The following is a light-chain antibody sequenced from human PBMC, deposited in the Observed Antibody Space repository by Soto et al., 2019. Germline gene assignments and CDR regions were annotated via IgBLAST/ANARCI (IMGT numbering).Light chain of an antibody. Sequence: QSVLTQPRSVSGSPGQSVTISCTGTSSDVGGYNYVSWYQQHPGKAPKLMIYDVSKRPSGVPDRFSGSKSGNTASLTISGLQAEDEADYYCCSYAGIVVFGGGTQLTVL. CDR1: SSDVGGYNY. J-gene: IGLJ2*01. CDR3: CSYAGIVV. CDR2: DVS. V-gene: IGLV2-11*01.